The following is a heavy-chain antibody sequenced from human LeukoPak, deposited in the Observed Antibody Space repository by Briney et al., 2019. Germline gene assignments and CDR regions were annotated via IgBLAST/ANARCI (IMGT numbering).Heavy chain of an antibody. CDR2: IYHSGST. CDR1: GYSISSGYY. V-gene: IGHV4-38-2*02. Sequence: ETSETLSLTCTVSGYSISSGYYWGWIRQPPGKGLEWIGSIYHSGSTYYNPSLKSRVTISVDTSKNQFSLKLSSVTAADTAVYYCARYNTYYDFWSGYRHDAFDIWSQGTMVTVSS. CDR3: ARYNTYYDFWSGYRHDAFDI. J-gene: IGHJ3*02. D-gene: IGHD3-3*01.